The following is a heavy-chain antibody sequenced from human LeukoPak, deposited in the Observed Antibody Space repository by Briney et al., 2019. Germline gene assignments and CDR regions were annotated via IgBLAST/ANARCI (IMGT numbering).Heavy chain of an antibody. J-gene: IGHJ4*02. CDR2: ISGSGGST. CDR3: AKASARIVGPTNPYYFDY. Sequence: PGGSLRLSCAASGFTFSSYEMNWVRQAPGKGLEWVSAISGSGGSTYYADSVKGRFTISRDNSKNTLYLQMNSLRAEDTAVYYCAKASARIVGPTNPYYFDYWGQGTLVTVSS. V-gene: IGHV3-23*01. CDR1: GFTFSSYE. D-gene: IGHD1-26*01.